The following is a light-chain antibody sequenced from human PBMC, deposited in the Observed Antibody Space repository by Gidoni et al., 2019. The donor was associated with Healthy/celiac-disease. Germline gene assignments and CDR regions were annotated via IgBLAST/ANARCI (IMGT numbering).Light chain of an antibody. J-gene: IGKJ2*01. Sequence: EIVLTQSPDSLAVSLGERATINCKSSQSVLYSSNNKNYLAWYQQKPGQPPKLLIYWASTRESGVPDRFSGSGSGTDFTLTISSLQAEDVAVYYCQQYYSTPYTFXQXTKLEIK. CDR2: WAS. V-gene: IGKV4-1*01. CDR1: QSVLYSSNNKNY. CDR3: QQYYSTPYT.